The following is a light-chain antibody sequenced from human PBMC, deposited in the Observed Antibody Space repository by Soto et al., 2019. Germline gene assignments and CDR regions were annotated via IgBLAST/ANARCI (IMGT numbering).Light chain of an antibody. CDR1: QSVCSN. Sequence: EIVMTQSPASLSVSPWQRATLSCRSSQSVCSNLAWYQHTPGQAPRLLIYRSSSRATGIPDRFSGSGSGTDVTPTISSLEPADCAVYYCQQYGSSPITFGQGTRLEI. CDR2: RSS. J-gene: IGKJ5*01. CDR3: QQYGSSPIT. V-gene: IGKV3-20*01.